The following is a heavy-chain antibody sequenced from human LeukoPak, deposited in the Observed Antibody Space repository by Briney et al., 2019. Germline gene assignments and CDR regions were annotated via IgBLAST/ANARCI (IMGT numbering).Heavy chain of an antibody. Sequence: SETLSLTCAVYGGSFSGYYWSWIRQPPGEGLEWIGEINHSGSTNYNPSLKSRVTISVDTSKNQFSLKLSSVTAADTAVYYCARAANRGSRWSSWGQGTLVTVSS. V-gene: IGHV4-34*01. J-gene: IGHJ4*02. D-gene: IGHD7-27*01. CDR3: ARAANRGSRWSS. CDR2: INHSGST. CDR1: GGSFSGYY.